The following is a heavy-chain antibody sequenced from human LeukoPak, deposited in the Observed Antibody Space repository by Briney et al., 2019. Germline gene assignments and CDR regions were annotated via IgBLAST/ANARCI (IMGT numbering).Heavy chain of an antibody. CDR2: INHSGST. Sequence: KPSETLSLTCAVYGGSFSGYYWSWIRQPPGKGLEWIGEINHSGSTNYNPSLKSRVTISVDTSKNQFSLKLSSVTAADTAVYYCARRKAYSNLLYFDYWGQGTLVTVSS. CDR1: GGSFSGYY. D-gene: IGHD4-11*01. CDR3: ARRKAYSNLLYFDY. V-gene: IGHV4-34*01. J-gene: IGHJ4*02.